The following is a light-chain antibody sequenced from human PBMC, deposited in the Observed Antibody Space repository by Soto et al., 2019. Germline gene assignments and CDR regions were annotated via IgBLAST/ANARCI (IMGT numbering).Light chain of an antibody. CDR2: ATS. CDR3: QQHYNALPIT. V-gene: IGKV1-39*01. CDR1: QSVATY. Sequence: DIQMTQSPSSLSASVGDRVTITCRASQSVATYLNWYQQKPGKAPKLLIYATSTLQSGVPSRFSGSGSGADFTLTITSLQSEDFATYYCQQHYNALPITFGQGTRLEIK. J-gene: IGKJ5*01.